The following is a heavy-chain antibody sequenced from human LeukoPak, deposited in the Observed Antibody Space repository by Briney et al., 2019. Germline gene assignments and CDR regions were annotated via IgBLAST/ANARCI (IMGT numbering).Heavy chain of an antibody. CDR2: IKHDGSET. D-gene: IGHD3-16*01. J-gene: IGHJ4*02. CDR1: GFTFTNYW. V-gene: IGHV3-7*01. Sequence: GGSLRLSCAASGFTFTNYWMSWVRQAPGQGPEWVANIKHDGSETYYLDSVKGRFTISRDNAKNSPYLQMNSLRADDTAVYYCAKEGAYTTSSRPAYWGQGTRVTVSS. CDR3: AKEGAYTTSSRPAY.